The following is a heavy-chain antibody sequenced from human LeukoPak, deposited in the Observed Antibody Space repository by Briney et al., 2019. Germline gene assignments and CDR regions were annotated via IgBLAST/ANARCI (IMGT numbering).Heavy chain of an antibody. J-gene: IGHJ4*02. D-gene: IGHD3-10*01. CDR1: GYTFTSYD. V-gene: IGHV1-8*01. Sequence: ASVKVSCKASGYTFTSYDINWVRQATGQGLEWMGWMNPNSGNTGYAQKFQGRVTMTRNTSISTVYMELSSLRSEDTAVYYCAVYYYGSGSYYNVVLDYWGQGTLVTVSS. CDR2: MNPNSGNT. CDR3: AVYYYGSGSYYNVVLDY.